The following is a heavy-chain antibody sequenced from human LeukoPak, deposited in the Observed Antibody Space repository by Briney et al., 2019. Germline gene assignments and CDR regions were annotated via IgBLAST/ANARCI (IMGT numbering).Heavy chain of an antibody. D-gene: IGHD5-24*01. V-gene: IGHV4-38-2*01. CDR1: GYSISSGYY. CDR2: IYHSGST. Sequence: SETLSLTCAVSGYSISSGYYWGWIRQPPGKGLEWIGSIYHSGSTYYNPSLKSRVTISVDTSKNQFSLKLSSVTAADTAVYYCATPSREGYNKDAFDIWGQGTMVTVSS. CDR3: ATPSREGYNKDAFDI. J-gene: IGHJ3*02.